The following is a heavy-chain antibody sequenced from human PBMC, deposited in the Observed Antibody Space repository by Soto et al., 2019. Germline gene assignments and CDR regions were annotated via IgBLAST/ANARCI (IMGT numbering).Heavy chain of an antibody. CDR3: ARAPRVAGHYYFAY. V-gene: IGHV3-74*01. D-gene: IGHD3-3*01. CDR1: GFTFSSNW. J-gene: IGHJ4*02. Sequence: GGSLRLSCAASGFTFSSNWMHWVRQAPGKGLVWVSRIKTDGSSTTYADSVKGRFTISRDNAQNTLYLQMNSLRAEDTAVYYCARAPRVAGHYYFAYWGQGTPVTVSS. CDR2: IKTDGSST.